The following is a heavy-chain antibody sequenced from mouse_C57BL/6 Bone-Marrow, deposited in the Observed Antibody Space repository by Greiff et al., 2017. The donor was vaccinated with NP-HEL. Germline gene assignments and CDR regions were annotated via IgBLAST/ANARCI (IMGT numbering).Heavy chain of an antibody. Sequence: QVQLQQPGAELVMPGASVKLSCKASGYTFTSYWMHWVKQRPGQGLEWIGEIDPSDSYTNYNQKFKGKSTLTVDTSSSTAYMQLSSLTSEDSAVYYCAAGDCYGYYAMDDWGQGTSVTVSA. CDR3: AAGDCYGYYAMDD. CDR1: GYTFTSYW. V-gene: IGHV1-69*01. D-gene: IGHD2-3*01. CDR2: IDPSDSYT. J-gene: IGHJ4*01.